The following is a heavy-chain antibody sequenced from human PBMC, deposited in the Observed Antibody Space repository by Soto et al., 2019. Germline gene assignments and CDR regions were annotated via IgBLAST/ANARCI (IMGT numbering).Heavy chain of an antibody. Sequence: SVNVSCKASGFTFTSSAVQWVRQARGERLEWIGWIVVGSGNTNYAQKFQERVTITRDMSTSTAYMELSSLRAEDTAVYFCARDCSGGSCYPGMDVWGQGTTVTVSS. CDR1: GFTFTSSA. V-gene: IGHV1-58*01. CDR2: IVVGSGNT. CDR3: ARDCSGGSCYPGMDV. D-gene: IGHD2-15*01. J-gene: IGHJ6*02.